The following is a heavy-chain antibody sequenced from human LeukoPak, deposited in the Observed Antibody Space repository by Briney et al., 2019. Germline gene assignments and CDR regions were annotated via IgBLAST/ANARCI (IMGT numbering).Heavy chain of an antibody. Sequence: PMASVKVSCKASGYSFTNYGITWVRQAPGQGLEWMGWISAHNGNINYAKKIQGRVTMTTDTATSTVYMELRSLRSDDTAVYYCARDTSYDFSSDPIELFDVWGQGTRVTVS. D-gene: IGHD3-3*01. V-gene: IGHV1-18*01. CDR1: GYSFTNYG. J-gene: IGHJ3*01. CDR2: ISAHNGNI. CDR3: ARDTSYDFSSDPIELFDV.